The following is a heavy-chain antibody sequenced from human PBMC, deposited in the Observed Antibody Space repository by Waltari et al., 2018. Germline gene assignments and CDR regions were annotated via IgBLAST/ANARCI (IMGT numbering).Heavy chain of an antibody. D-gene: IGHD3-3*01. J-gene: IGHJ4*02. CDR2: IIPILGIA. CDR1: GGTFSSYA. Sequence: QVQLVQSGAEVKKPGSSVKVSCKASGGTFSSYAIRWVRQAPGQGLEWMGGIIPILGIANYAQKFQGRVTITADESTSTAYMELSSLRSEDTAVYYCAASFWSGYYTGYFDYWGQGTLVTVSS. CDR3: AASFWSGYYTGYFDY. V-gene: IGHV1-69*04.